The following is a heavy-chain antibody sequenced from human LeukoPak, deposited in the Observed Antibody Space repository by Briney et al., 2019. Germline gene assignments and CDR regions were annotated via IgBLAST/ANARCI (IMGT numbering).Heavy chain of an antibody. J-gene: IGHJ4*02. V-gene: IGHV1-18*01. CDR3: ARIALHPAAAENDY. CDR2: ISAYNGNT. CDR1: GYTFTSYG. Sequence: ASVKVSCKASGYTFTSYGISWVRQAPGQGLEWMGWISAYNGNTNYAQKLQGRVTMTTDTFTSTAYMELRSLRSDDTAVYYCARIALHPAAAENDYWGQGTLVTVSS. D-gene: IGHD6-13*01.